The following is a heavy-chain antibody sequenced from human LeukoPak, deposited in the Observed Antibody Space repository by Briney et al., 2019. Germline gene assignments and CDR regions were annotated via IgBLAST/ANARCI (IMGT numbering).Heavy chain of an antibody. J-gene: IGHJ4*02. D-gene: IGHD3-22*01. CDR3: AKADGNYYDSSGLPSDY. CDR1: GFTFSSYA. V-gene: IGHV3-30-3*01. CDR2: ISYDGSNK. Sequence: GGSLRLSCAASGFTFSSYAMHWVRQAPGKGLEWVAVISYDGSNKYYADSVKGRFTISRDNSKNTLYLQMNSLRAEDTAVYYCAKADGNYYDSSGLPSDYWGQGTLVTVSS.